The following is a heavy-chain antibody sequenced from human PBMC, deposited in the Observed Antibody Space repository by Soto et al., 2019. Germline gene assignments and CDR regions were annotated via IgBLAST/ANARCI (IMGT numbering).Heavy chain of an antibody. CDR3: ARGPHAGYADY. Sequence: QVRLQESGPGLVKPSETLSLTCSVSGGSVSSGSYYWTWIRQPPGKRLDWIGNIYHSGSTNYNPSLQSRVKISIDTAKNQFSLKRSSVTAADTAVYYCARGPHAGYADYWGQGTLVTVSS. D-gene: IGHD5-12*01. CDR1: GGSVSSGSYY. V-gene: IGHV4-61*01. CDR2: IYHSGST. J-gene: IGHJ4*02.